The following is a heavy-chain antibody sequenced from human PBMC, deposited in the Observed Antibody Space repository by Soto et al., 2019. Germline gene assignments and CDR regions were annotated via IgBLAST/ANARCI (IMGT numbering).Heavy chain of an antibody. D-gene: IGHD6-19*01. CDR2: ISWNSGSI. V-gene: IGHV3-9*01. CDR3: ATGLAVAGHAFDI. Sequence: EVQLVESGGGLVQPGRSLRLSCAASGFTFDDYAMHWVRQAPGKGLEWVSGISWNSGSIGYADSVKGRFTISRDNAKNSLYLQMNSLRADDTALYYCATGLAVAGHAFDIWGQGTMVTVSS. CDR1: GFTFDDYA. J-gene: IGHJ3*02.